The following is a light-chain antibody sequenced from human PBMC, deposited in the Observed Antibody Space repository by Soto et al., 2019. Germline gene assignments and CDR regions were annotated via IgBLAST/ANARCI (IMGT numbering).Light chain of an antibody. CDR3: QQSYSTPPFT. V-gene: IGKV1-39*01. J-gene: IGKJ3*01. CDR1: QSISSY. CDR2: AAS. Sequence: DMQVPRSPCSLSASVGEGVTITCRASQSISSYLNWYQQKPGKAPKLLIYAASSLQSGVPSRFSGSGSGTDFTLTISSLQPEDFATYYCQQSYSTPPFTFGPGTKVDIK.